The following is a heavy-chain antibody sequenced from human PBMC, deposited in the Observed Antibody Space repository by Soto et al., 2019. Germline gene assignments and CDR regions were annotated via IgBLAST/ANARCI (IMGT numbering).Heavy chain of an antibody. Sequence: QVQLVQSGAEVKKPGSSVKVSCKASGGTFSSYTISWVRQAPGQGLEWMGRIIPILGIANYAQKFQGRVTITADKSTSTAYMELSSLRSEDTAVYYCATSLCEMATTLANDFDYWGQGTLVTVSS. CDR1: GGTFSSYT. D-gene: IGHD5-12*01. V-gene: IGHV1-69*02. CDR2: IIPILGIA. CDR3: ATSLCEMATTLANDFDY. J-gene: IGHJ4*02.